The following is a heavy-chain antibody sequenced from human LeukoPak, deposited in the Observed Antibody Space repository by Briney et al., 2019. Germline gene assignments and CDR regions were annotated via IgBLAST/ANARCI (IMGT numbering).Heavy chain of an antibody. CDR3: ARDSARTKGKQ. J-gene: IGHJ4*02. CDR1: GFTLSSYG. CDR2: ISSSSSTI. D-gene: IGHD1/OR15-1a*01. V-gene: IGHV3-48*04. Sequence: GGSLRLSCAASGFTLSSYGMNWVRQAPGKGLEWVSYISSSSSTIYYADSVKGRFTISRDNAKNSLYLQMNSLRAEDTAVYYCARDSARTKGKQWGQGTLVTVSS.